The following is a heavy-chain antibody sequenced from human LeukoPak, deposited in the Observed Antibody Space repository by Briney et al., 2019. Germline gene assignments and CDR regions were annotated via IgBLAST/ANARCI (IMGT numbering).Heavy chain of an antibody. CDR3: ARGANYYYGMDV. V-gene: IGHV4-30-2*01. CDR2: IYHSGST. J-gene: IGHJ6*02. CDR1: GGSISSGGYS. Sequence: SETLSLTCAVSGGSISSGGYSWSWIRQPPGKGLEWIGYIYHSGSTYYNPSLKSRVTISVDRSKNQFSLKLSSVTAADTAVYYCARGANYYYGMDVWGQGTTVTVSS.